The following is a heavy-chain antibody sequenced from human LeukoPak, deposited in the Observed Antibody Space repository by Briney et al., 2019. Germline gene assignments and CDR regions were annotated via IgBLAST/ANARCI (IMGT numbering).Heavy chain of an antibody. CDR1: GFTFSSYA. J-gene: IGHJ4*02. Sequence: RGSLRHSCVASGFTFSSYAMTWVCQAPGRGLEWVSAISGSGGSTYYADSVKGRFTISRDNSKNTLYLQMNSLRDEDTAVYHCANDPKYISDWYGGDSWVQGTLVTVSS. D-gene: IGHD6-19*01. CDR2: ISGSGGST. CDR3: ANDPKYISDWYGGDS. V-gene: IGHV3-23*01.